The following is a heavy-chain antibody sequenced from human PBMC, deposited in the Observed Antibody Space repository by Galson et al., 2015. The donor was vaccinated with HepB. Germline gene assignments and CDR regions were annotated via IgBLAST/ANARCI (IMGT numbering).Heavy chain of an antibody. J-gene: IGHJ4*02. D-gene: IGHD1-26*01. CDR3: AKVGSESVIYSGSYFYFDY. CDR2: ISWDSGSI. Sequence: SLRLSCAASGFTFDDYAMHWVRQAPGKGLEWVSGISWDSGSIGYADSVKGRFTISRDNAKNSLYLQMNSLRAEDTALYYCAKVGSESVIYSGSYFYFDYWGQGTLVTVSS. V-gene: IGHV3-9*01. CDR1: GFTFDDYA.